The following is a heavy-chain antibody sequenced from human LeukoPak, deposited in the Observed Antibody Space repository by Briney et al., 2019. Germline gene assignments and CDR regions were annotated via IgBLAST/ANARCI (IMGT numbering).Heavy chain of an antibody. Sequence: PSQTLSLTCTVSGGSISSGSYYWSWIRQPAGKGLEWIGRIYTSGSTNYNPSLKSRGTISVDTSKNQFSLKLSSVTAADTAVYYCARAHYYGSGSYEGHYDYWGQGTLVTVSS. CDR3: ARAHYYGSGSYEGHYDY. V-gene: IGHV4-61*02. J-gene: IGHJ4*02. CDR1: GGSISSGSYY. CDR2: IYTSGST. D-gene: IGHD3-10*01.